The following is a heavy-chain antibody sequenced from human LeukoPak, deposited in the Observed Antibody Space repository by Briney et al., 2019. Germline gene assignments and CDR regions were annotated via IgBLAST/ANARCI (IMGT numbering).Heavy chain of an antibody. D-gene: IGHD6-19*01. CDR2: IQYGGTVE. CDR3: ARGAAVAVDH. J-gene: IGHJ4*02. Sequence: PGGSLRLSCAASGFTLTDYNMHWVRQAPGRGLEYVAFIQYGGTVEYYADSVKGRFTMSRDKSKNTLYLHVNSLRREDTAVYFCARGAAVAVDHWGQGTLVSVSS. CDR1: GFTLTDYN. V-gene: IGHV3-30*02.